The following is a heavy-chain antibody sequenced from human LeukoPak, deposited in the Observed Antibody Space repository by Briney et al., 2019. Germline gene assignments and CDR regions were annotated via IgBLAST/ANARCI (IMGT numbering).Heavy chain of an antibody. Sequence: GESLRLSCSASGFTFSSYAMHWVRKAPGKGLEYVSAISSNGGSTYYADSVKGRFTISRDNSKNTLYLQMSSLRAEDTAVYYCVKDASYDIYEYYFDYWGQGTLVTVSS. CDR3: VKDASYDIYEYYFDY. V-gene: IGHV3-64D*06. J-gene: IGHJ4*02. CDR2: ISSNGGST. D-gene: IGHD3-9*01. CDR1: GFTFSSYA.